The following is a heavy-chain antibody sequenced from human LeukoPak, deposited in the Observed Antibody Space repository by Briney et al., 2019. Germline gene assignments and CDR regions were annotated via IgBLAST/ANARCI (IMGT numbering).Heavy chain of an antibody. Sequence: PSETLSLTCAVYGGSFSGYYWSWIRQPPGKGLEWIGEINHSGSTNYSPSLKSRVTISVDTSKNQFSLKLSSVTAADTAVYYCARGGGVVVPAVMAYWGQGTLVTVSS. CDR1: GGSFSGYY. CDR3: ARGGGVVVPAVMAY. CDR2: INHSGST. J-gene: IGHJ4*02. D-gene: IGHD2-2*01. V-gene: IGHV4-34*01.